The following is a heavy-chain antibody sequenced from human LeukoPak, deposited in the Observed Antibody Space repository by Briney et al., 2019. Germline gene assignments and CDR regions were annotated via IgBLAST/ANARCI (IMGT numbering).Heavy chain of an antibody. Sequence: ASVNVSCTASGYTFTSYGISWVRQAPGQGLEWMGWISAYNGNTNYAQKLQGRVTMTTDTSTSTAYMELRSLRSDDTAVYYCARDYSYGYYDYWGQGTLVTVSS. CDR3: ARDYSYGYYDY. V-gene: IGHV1-18*01. CDR2: ISAYNGNT. D-gene: IGHD5-18*01. J-gene: IGHJ4*02. CDR1: GYTFTSYG.